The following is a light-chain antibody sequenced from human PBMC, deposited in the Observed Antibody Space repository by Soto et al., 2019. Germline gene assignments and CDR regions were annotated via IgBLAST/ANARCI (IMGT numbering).Light chain of an antibody. CDR3: QHRSNWHLT. CDR1: QSVSSY. V-gene: IGKV3-11*01. CDR2: DAS. J-gene: IGKJ4*01. Sequence: EIVLTQSPATLSLSPGERATLSCRASQSVSSYLAWYQQKPGQAPRLLIYDASNRATGIPARFSGSGSGTDVTLTISSLEPEDFAVYYCQHRSNWHLTFGGGTKVEIK.